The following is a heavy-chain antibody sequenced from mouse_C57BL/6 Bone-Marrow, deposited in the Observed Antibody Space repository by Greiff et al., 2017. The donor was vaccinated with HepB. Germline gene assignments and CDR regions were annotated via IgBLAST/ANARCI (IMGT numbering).Heavy chain of an antibody. CDR2: IYPGSGNT. Sequence: QVQLQQSGAELVRPGASVKLSCKASGYTFTDYYINWVKQRPGQGLEWIARIYPGSGNTYYNEKFKGKATLTAEKSSSTAYMQLSSLTSEDSAVYFCATYKPFWYFDVWGTGTTVTVSS. D-gene: IGHD1-3*01. V-gene: IGHV1-76*01. CDR1: GYTFTDYY. J-gene: IGHJ1*03. CDR3: ATYKPFWYFDV.